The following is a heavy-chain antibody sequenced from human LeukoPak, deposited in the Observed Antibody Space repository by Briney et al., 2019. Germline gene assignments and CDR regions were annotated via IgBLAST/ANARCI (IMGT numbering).Heavy chain of an antibody. CDR1: GYSFTSYW. Sequence: GESLKISCKGSGYSFTSYWIGWVRQMPGKVLGWMGIIYPGDSDTRYSPSFQGQATISADNSITTAYLQWSSLKASDTAMYYCASPRCGYDILSAFDIWGQGTMVTVSS. D-gene: IGHD3-9*01. CDR3: ASPRCGYDILSAFDI. CDR2: IYPGDSDT. J-gene: IGHJ3*02. V-gene: IGHV5-51*01.